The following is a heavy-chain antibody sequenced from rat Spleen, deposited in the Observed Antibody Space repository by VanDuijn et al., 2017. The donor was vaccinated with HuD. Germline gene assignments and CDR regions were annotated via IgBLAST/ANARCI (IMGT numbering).Heavy chain of an antibody. V-gene: IGHV5-22*01. D-gene: IGHD1-5*01. CDR2: IKHEDFTP. J-gene: IGHJ1*01. Sequence: EVQLVESGGGLVQPGRSLKLSCAASGFTFRDFYMAWVRQAPKKGLEWVASIKHEDFTPYYGDSVMGRFTISRDDGESTLYLQMNSLRSEDTATYYCVRLYNNHGYWYFDFWGPGTMVTVSS. CDR3: VRLYNNHGYWYFDF. CDR1: GFTFRDFY.